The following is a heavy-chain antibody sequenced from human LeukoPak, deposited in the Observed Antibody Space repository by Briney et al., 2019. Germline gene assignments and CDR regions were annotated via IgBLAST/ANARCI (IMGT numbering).Heavy chain of an antibody. CDR2: IYHSGST. CDR1: GGSISSSNW. CDR3: ARAGPEYYYDSSGYYLMG. Sequence: KSSETLSHTCAVSGGSISSSNWWSWVRQPPGKGLEWIGEIYHSGSTNYNPSLKSRVTISVDKSKNQFSLKLSSVTAADTAVYYCARAGPEYYYDSSGYYLMGWGQGTLVTVSS. D-gene: IGHD3-22*01. V-gene: IGHV4-4*02. J-gene: IGHJ4*02.